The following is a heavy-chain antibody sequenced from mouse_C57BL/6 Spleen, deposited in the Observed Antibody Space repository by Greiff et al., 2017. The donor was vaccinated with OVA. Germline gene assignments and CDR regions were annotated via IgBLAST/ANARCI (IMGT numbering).Heavy chain of an antibody. CDR3: TRGGLRSYYFDY. CDR2: ISSGGDYI. CDR1: GFTFSSYA. D-gene: IGHD1-1*01. J-gene: IGHJ2*01. Sequence: DVKLVESGEGLVKPGGSLKLSCAASGFTFSSYAMSWVRPTPEKRLEWVAYISSGGDYIYYAATVKGRFTIPRDNARNTLYLQMSSLKSEDTAMYYCTRGGLRSYYFDYWGQGTTLTVAS. V-gene: IGHV5-9-1*02.